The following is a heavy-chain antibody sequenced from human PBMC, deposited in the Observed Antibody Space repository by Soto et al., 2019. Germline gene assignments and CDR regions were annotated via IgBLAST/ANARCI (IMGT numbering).Heavy chain of an antibody. V-gene: IGHV1-46*01. CDR1: AYPFSSYY. D-gene: IGHD6-13*01. CDR3: ARDSRIAAARTRVDALDI. Sequence: ASVKVSCRASAYPFSSYYLPWVRQPPAHVLEWRWIIISSGGSTIYAQKFNGRVTMTRDTSTSKVYMQLSSLRSEDTAVYYCARDSRIAAARTRVDALDIWGQGTIVTVSS. J-gene: IGHJ3*02. CDR2: IISSGGST.